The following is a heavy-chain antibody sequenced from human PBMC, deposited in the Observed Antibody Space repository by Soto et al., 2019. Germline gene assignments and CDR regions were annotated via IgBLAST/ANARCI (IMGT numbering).Heavy chain of an antibody. CDR2: LSGTGGTT. D-gene: IGHD6-13*01. CDR3: ANFIVGTGGSSCWLRFLDS. Sequence: EVQLLESGGNLVQPGGSLRLSCAASGFAFSSYAMTWVRQAPGKGLEWVSALSGTGGTTYSADSVRGRFTIARDNSKNTRYRQMNGLSPEDSAIYYGANFIVGTGGSSCWLRFLDSWGQGTLVTVSS. CDR1: GFAFSSYA. V-gene: IGHV3-23*01. J-gene: IGHJ4*02.